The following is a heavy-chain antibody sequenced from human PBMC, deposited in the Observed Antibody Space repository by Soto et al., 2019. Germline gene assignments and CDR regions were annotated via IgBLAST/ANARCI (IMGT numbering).Heavy chain of an antibody. D-gene: IGHD3-10*01. CDR1: GFTFRSYA. CDR3: ARSRSVAVADSFDF. V-gene: IGHV3-30*04. CDR2: ISRDGSNK. Sequence: QVQVVESGGGVVQPGRSLRLSCAASGFTFRSYAIHWVRQAPGKGLEWVAVISRDGSNKYYVDSVKGRFTISRDNSKDTVYLQMNSLRDEDSAMFYCARSRSVAVADSFDFWGQGTLVTVSS. J-gene: IGHJ4*02.